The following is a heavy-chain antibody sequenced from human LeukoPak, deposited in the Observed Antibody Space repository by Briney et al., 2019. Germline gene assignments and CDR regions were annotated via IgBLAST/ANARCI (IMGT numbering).Heavy chain of an antibody. CDR2: ISSSSSYI. CDR1: GFTFSSYS. Sequence: PGGSLRLSCAASGFTFSSYSMNWVRQAPGKGLEWVSSISSSSSYIYYADSVKGRFTISRDNAKNSLYLQMNSLGAEDTAVYYCARGFGTAMVTLDYWGQGTLVTVSS. D-gene: IGHD5-18*01. CDR3: ARGFGTAMVTLDY. J-gene: IGHJ4*02. V-gene: IGHV3-21*01.